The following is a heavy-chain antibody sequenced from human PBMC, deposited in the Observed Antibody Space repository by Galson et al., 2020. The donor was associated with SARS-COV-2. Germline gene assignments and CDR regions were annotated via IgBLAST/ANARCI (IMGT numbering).Heavy chain of an antibody. J-gene: IGHJ6*02. CDR2: ISGSGGST. D-gene: IGHD1-26*01. V-gene: IGHV3-23*01. CDR3: AKDLVVGATPGYYYYYGMDV. CDR1: GFTFSSYA. Sequence: GGSLRLSCAASGFTFSSYAMSWVRQAPGKGLEWVSAISGSGGSTYYADPVKGRFTISRDNSKNTLYLQMNSLRAEDTAVYYCAKDLVVGATPGYYYYYGMDVWGQGTTVTVSS.